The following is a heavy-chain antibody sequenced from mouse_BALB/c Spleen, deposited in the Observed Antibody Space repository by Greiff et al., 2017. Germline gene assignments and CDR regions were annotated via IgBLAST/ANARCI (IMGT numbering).Heavy chain of an antibody. CDR3: ARWGYAMDY. CDR2: ISSGGGNT. J-gene: IGHJ4*01. V-gene: IGHV5-9*03. Sequence: DVKLVESGGGLVKPGGSLKLSCAASGFTFSSYTMSWVRQTPEKRLEWVATISSGGGNTYYPDSVKGRFTISRDNAKNNLYLQMSSLRSEDTALYYCARWGYAMDYWGQGTSVTVSS. CDR1: GFTFSSYT.